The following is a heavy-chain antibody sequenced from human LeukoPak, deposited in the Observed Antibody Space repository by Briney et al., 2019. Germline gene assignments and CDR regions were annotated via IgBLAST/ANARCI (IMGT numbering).Heavy chain of an antibody. CDR1: GFTFSSYG. Sequence: GGSLRLSRAASGFTFSSYGMHWVRQAPGKGLEWVAVISYDGSNKYYADSVKGRFTISRDNSKNTLYLQMNSLRAKDTAVYYCAKGTPLVTTLYYFDYWGQGTLVTVSS. V-gene: IGHV3-30*18. CDR3: AKGTPLVTTLYYFDY. CDR2: ISYDGSNK. D-gene: IGHD4-17*01. J-gene: IGHJ4*02.